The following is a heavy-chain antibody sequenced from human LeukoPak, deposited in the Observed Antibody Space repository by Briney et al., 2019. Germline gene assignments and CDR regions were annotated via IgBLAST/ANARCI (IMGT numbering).Heavy chain of an antibody. CDR2: IRYDGSNK. Sequence: GGSLRLSCAASGFTFSSYGMHWIRQAPGKGLEWVAFIRYDGSNKYYADSVKGRFTISRDNSKNTLYLQMNSLRAEDTAVYYCTKDLGHYYGSGGFDYWGQGTLVTVSS. CDR3: TKDLGHYYGSGGFDY. V-gene: IGHV3-30*02. CDR1: GFTFSSYG. D-gene: IGHD3-10*01. J-gene: IGHJ4*02.